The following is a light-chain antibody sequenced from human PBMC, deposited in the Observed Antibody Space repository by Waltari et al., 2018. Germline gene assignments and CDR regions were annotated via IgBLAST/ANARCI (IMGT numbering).Light chain of an antibody. CDR3: CSYASTDSYV. Sequence: QSALTQPASVSGSPGQSITISCTGTSSDVGSYNAVSWYQKHPGKAPTPMIYEVTKRPSGISYRSSGSKSGNTASLTISGLQAEDEADYYCCSYASTDSYVFGTGTKVTVL. CDR2: EVT. J-gene: IGLJ1*01. CDR1: SSDVGSYNA. V-gene: IGLV2-23*02.